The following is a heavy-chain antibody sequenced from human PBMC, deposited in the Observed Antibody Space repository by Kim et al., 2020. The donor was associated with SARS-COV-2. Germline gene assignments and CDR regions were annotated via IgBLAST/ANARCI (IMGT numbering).Heavy chain of an antibody. Sequence: SVKVSCKASGGTFSSYAISWVRQAPGQGFEWMGGIIPIFGTANYAQKFQGRVTITADESTSTAYMELSSLRSEDTAVYYCARSTYYYGSGTLRWYFDLWGRGTLVTVSS. J-gene: IGHJ2*01. CDR2: IIPIFGTA. D-gene: IGHD3-10*01. CDR1: GGTFSSYA. V-gene: IGHV1-69*13. CDR3: ARSTYYYGSGTLRWYFDL.